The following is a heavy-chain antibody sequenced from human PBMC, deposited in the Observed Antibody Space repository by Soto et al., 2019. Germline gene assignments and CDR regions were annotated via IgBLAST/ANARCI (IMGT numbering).Heavy chain of an antibody. V-gene: IGHV1-46*03. CDR2: INPSGGST. CDR1: GYTFTSYY. CDR3: ARDFGNCSGGSCYSFYFDY. D-gene: IGHD2-15*01. Sequence: ASVKVSCKASGYTFTSYYMHWVRQAPGQGLEWMGIINPSGGSTSYAQKFQGRVTMTRDTSTSTVYMELSSLRSEDTAVYYCARDFGNCSGGSCYSFYFDYWGQGTLVTVSS. J-gene: IGHJ4*02.